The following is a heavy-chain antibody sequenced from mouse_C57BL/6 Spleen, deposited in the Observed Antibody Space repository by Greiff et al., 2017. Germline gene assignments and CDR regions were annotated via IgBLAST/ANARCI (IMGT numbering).Heavy chain of an antibody. V-gene: IGHV1-4*01. D-gene: IGHD1-1*01. CDR2: INPSSGYT. J-gene: IGHJ1*03. Sequence: VQLQQSGAELARPGASVKMSCKASGYTFTSYTMHWVKQRPGQGLEWIGYINPSSGYTKYNQKFKDKATLTADKSYSTAYMQLSSLTSEDSAVYYCARSGSSYAGGLWYFDVWGTGTTVTVSS. CDR1: GYTFTSYT. CDR3: ARSGSSYAGGLWYFDV.